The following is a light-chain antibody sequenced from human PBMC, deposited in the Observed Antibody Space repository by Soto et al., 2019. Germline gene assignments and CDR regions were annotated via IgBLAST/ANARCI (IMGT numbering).Light chain of an antibody. CDR1: QSVSSN. CDR3: QQYNNWPRT. J-gene: IGKJ1*01. Sequence: EIVMTQSPATRSVSPGERATLSCRASQSVSSNLAWYQQKPGQAPRLLIYGASTRATGTPASFSGSGSGTEFTLTISSLQSEDFAVYYCQQYNNWPRTFGQGTKVDIK. V-gene: IGKV3-15*01. CDR2: GAS.